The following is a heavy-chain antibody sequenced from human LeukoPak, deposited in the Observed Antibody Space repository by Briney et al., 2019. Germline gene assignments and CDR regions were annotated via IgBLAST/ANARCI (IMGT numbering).Heavy chain of an antibody. CDR2: ISSSSTYI. CDR1: GFTFSNYP. V-gene: IGHV3-21*01. D-gene: IGHD4-17*01. Sequence: GGSLRLSCAASGFTFSNYPMDWVRQAPGKGLEWVSYISSSSTYIYYADSVKGRFTISRDNAKNSLYLQMNSLRAEDTAVYYCARDMTTARFDNWGHGTLVTVSS. J-gene: IGHJ4*01. CDR3: ARDMTTARFDN.